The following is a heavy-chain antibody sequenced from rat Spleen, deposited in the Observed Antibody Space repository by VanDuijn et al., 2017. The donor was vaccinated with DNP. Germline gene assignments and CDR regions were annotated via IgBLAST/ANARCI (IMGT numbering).Heavy chain of an antibody. V-gene: IGHV5S13*01. CDR1: GFTFSNYG. D-gene: IGHD4-3*01. Sequence: EVQLVESGGGLVQPGRSLKLSCAASGFTFSNYGMAWVRQAPTKGLEWVASISPSGGNTYYRASVKGRFTISRDNAKSTLYLQMNSLRSEDMATYYCVRWNSGHFDYWGQGVMVTVSS. J-gene: IGHJ2*01. CDR2: ISPSGGNT. CDR3: VRWNSGHFDY.